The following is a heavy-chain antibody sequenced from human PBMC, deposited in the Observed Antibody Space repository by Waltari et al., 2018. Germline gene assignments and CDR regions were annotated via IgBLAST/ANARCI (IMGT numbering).Heavy chain of an antibody. V-gene: IGHV3-21*01. Sequence: EVKLVESGGGLVKPGGSLRLSCAASGFTFSDYRMNWVRRAPGEWLEGVLSITYSMTDTYDADSGRGRFTSSRDNAENSLFLQVDNLSAEDTAVYYCARDAGRGGSENYYYYSMDVWGQGTTVTVSS. CDR2: ITYSMTDT. D-gene: IGHD3-10*01. J-gene: IGHJ6*02. CDR3: ARDAGRGGSENYYYYSMDV. CDR1: GFTFSDYR.